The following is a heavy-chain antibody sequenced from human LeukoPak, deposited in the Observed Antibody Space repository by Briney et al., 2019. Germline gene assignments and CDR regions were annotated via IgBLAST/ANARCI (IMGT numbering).Heavy chain of an antibody. J-gene: IGHJ4*01. D-gene: IGHD5-24*01. Sequence: PSETLSFTCTVSGGSFSFDSWTWIRQSPGKGLEWIGWRFNSGSTSYNPSLKSRVTMSIDTSMNQFSLRLSSVTAADTAVYYCARRRDGYSIFDYWGHGTLVIVSS. CDR2: RFNSGST. CDR1: GGSFSFDS. V-gene: IGHV4-4*07. CDR3: ARRRDGYSIFDY.